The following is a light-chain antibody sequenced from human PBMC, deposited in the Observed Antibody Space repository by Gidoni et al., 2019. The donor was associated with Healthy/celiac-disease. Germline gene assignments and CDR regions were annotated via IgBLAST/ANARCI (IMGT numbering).Light chain of an antibody. CDR2: QDS. CDR3: QAWDSKVL. Sequence: SYELTQPPSVSVSPGQTASITCSGDKLGDKYADWYQQKPGQSPVLVIYQDSTRPSGIPERFSCSHSGNTATLTISGTQAMDEADYYCQAWDSKVLFGGGTKLTVL. V-gene: IGLV3-1*01. J-gene: IGLJ2*01. CDR1: KLGDKY.